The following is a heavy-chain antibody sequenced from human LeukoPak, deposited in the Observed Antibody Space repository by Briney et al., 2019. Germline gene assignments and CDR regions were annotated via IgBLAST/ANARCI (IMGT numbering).Heavy chain of an antibody. CDR1: GGSISTYY. J-gene: IGHJ4*02. CDR3: ATVAVIRGVTYFDY. D-gene: IGHD3-10*01. CDR2: LFYSGST. Sequence: PSETLSLTCTVSGGSISTYYWSWIRQPPGKGLEWIAYLFYSGSTDYNPSLESRVTISVDTSKNQFSLKLRSVTAADTAVYYCATVAVIRGVTYFDYWGQGTLVTVSS. V-gene: IGHV4-59*01.